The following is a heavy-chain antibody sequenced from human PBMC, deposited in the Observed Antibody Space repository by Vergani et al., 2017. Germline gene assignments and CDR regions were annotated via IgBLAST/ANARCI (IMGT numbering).Heavy chain of an antibody. CDR3: ARAQGEPGVAVAGPYYFDY. J-gene: IGHJ4*02. D-gene: IGHD6-19*01. CDR2: INPSGGST. CDR1: GYTFTSYY. Sequence: QVQLVQSGAEVKKLGASVKVSCEASGYTFTSYYMHWVRQAPGQGLEWMGIINPSGGSTSYAQKFQGRVTMTRDTSTSTVYMELSSLRSEDTAVYYCARAQGEPGVAVAGPYYFDYWGQGTLVTVSS. V-gene: IGHV1-46*03.